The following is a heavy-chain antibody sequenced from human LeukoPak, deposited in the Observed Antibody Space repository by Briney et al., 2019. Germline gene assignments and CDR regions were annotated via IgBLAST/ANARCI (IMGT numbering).Heavy chain of an antibody. CDR1: GFTFSSYE. CDR2: IRYDGSNK. Sequence: GGSLRLSCAASGFTFSSYEMNWVRQAPGKGLEWVAFIRYDGSNKYYADSVKGRFTISRDNSKNTLYLQMNSLRAEDTAVYYCAKVLTYGGNSRYLDYWGQGTLVTVSS. V-gene: IGHV3-30*02. D-gene: IGHD4-23*01. J-gene: IGHJ4*02. CDR3: AKVLTYGGNSRYLDY.